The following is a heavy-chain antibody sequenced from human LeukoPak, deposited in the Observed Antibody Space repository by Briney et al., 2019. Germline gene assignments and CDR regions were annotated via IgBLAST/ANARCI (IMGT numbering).Heavy chain of an antibody. V-gene: IGHV4-59*01. D-gene: IGHD3-3*01. CDR2: IYYSGST. CDR3: ARVDFWSGVFFDP. CDR1: GGSISSYY. Sequence: PSETLSLTCTVSGGSISSYYWSWIRQPPGKGLEWIGYIYYSGSTNYNPSLKSRVTISVDTSKNQFSLKLSSVTAADTAVYYCARVDFWSGVFFDPWGQGTLVTVSS. J-gene: IGHJ5*02.